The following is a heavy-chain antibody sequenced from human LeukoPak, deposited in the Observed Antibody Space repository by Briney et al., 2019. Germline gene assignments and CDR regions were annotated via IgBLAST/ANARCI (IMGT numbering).Heavy chain of an antibody. CDR3: ARQTYYSDTSGYFDF. CDR1: GGSVSSSSYY. CDR2: IYYAGNT. Sequence: PSETLSLTCTVSGGSVSSSSYYWGWMRQPPGKGLEWIALIYYAGNTYYNPSLRSRLTISVDTSNNQFSLKLTSVTAADTAVYYCARQTYYSDTSGYFDFWGQGTLVTVSS. D-gene: IGHD3-22*01. V-gene: IGHV4-39*01. J-gene: IGHJ4*02.